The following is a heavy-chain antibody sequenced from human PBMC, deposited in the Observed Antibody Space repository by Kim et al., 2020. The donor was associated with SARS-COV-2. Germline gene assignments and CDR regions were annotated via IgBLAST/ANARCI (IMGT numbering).Heavy chain of an antibody. V-gene: IGHV1-69*04. CDR3: ARPDGDYVPGTFAY. Sequence: SVKVSCKASGGTFSSYAISWVRQAPGQGLEWMGRIIPILGIANYAQKFQGRVTITADKSTSTAYMELSSLRSEDTAVYYCARPDGDYVPGTFAYWGQGTLVTVSS. J-gene: IGHJ4*02. D-gene: IGHD4-17*01. CDR2: IIPILGIA. CDR1: GGTFSSYA.